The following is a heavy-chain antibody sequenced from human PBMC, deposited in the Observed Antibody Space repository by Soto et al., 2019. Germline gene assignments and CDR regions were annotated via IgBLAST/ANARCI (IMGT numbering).Heavy chain of an antibody. D-gene: IGHD5-12*01. CDR3: ARQAKGSGYDNNWFDP. V-gene: IGHV4-39*01. Sequence: SETLSLTCTVSGGSISSSSYYWGWIRQPPGKGLEWIGSIYYSGSTYYNPSLKSRVTISVDTSKNQFSLKLSSVTAADTAVYYCARQAKGSGYDNNWFDPWGQGTLVTVSS. CDR1: GGSISSSSYY. J-gene: IGHJ5*02. CDR2: IYYSGST.